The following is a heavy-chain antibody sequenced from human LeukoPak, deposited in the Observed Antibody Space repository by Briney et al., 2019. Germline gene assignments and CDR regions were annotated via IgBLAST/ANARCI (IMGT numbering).Heavy chain of an antibody. D-gene: IGHD5-12*01. CDR2: IIPIFGTA. V-gene: IGHV1-69*13. CDR1: GGTFSSYA. Sequence: ASVNVSCKASGGTFSSYAISWVRQAPGQGLEWMGVIIPIFGTAKYAQTFQGRVTITADESTSTAYMERSSMRSEDTAVYYCARGKPYHSGFLYNWFDPWGQGTLVTVSS. J-gene: IGHJ5*02. CDR3: ARGKPYHSGFLYNWFDP.